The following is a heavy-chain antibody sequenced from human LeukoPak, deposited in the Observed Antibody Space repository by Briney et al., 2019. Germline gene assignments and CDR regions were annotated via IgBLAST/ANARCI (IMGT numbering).Heavy chain of an antibody. J-gene: IGHJ4*02. CDR2: INSDGSST. CDR1: GFTFSSYW. CDR3: ARGPITMVRGPPDY. D-gene: IGHD3-10*01. Sequence: GGSLRLSCAASGFTFSSYWMHWVRQAPGKGLVWVSRINSDGSSTSYADSVKGRFTISRDNAKNTLYLQMNSLRAGDTAVYYCARGPITMVRGPPDYWGQGTLVTVSS. V-gene: IGHV3-74*01.